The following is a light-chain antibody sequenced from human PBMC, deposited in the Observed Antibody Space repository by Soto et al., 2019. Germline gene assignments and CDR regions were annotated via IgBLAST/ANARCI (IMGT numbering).Light chain of an antibody. CDR1: QSVSTY. CDR2: DTS. Sequence: ESVLTQSPSTLSLSPGETAALSCRASQSVSTYLLWYQQKPGQAPRLLIYDTSNRATGIPARFSGSGSGTDFTLTISSLEPEDFAVYYCQQRINWPPITFGQGTRLEIK. J-gene: IGKJ5*01. CDR3: QQRINWPPIT. V-gene: IGKV3-11*01.